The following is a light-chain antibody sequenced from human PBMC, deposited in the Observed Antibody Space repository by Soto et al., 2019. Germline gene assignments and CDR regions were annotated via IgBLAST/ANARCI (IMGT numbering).Light chain of an antibody. J-gene: IGKJ4*01. Sequence: DIVMTQSPDSLAVSLGERATINCKSSQSVLYSSNNKNYLAWYQQKPGQPPKLLIYWASTRESGVPDRFSGSGSGTDFTLTISSLQAEDVAVYYCQQYYSTPPLTFGGGTKVEFK. CDR3: QQYYSTPPLT. CDR1: QSVLYSSNNKNY. CDR2: WAS. V-gene: IGKV4-1*01.